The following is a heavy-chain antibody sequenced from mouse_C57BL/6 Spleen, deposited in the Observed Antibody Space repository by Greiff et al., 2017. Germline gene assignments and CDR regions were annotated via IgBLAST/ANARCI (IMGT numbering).Heavy chain of an antibody. CDR3: SSYYSNYDYFDY. D-gene: IGHD2-5*01. CDR2: IDPETGGT. Sequence: QVHVKQSGAELVRPGASVTLSCKASGYTFTDYEMHWVKQTPVHGLEWIGAIDPETGGTAYNQKFKGKAILTADKSSSTAYMELRSLTSEDSAVYYCSSYYSNYDYFDYWGQGTTLTVSS. CDR1: GYTFTDYE. V-gene: IGHV1-15*01. J-gene: IGHJ2*01.